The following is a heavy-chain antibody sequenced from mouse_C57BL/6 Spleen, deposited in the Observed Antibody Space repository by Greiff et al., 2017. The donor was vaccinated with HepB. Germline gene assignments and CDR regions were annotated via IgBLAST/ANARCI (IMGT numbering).Heavy chain of an antibody. V-gene: IGHV5-9-1*02. Sequence: EVNVVESGEGLVKPGGSLKLSCAASGFTFSSYAMSWVRQTPEKRLEWVAYISSGGDYIYYADTVKGRFTISRDNARNTLYLQMSSLKSEDTAMYYCTRDGYYEYYFDYWGQGTTLTVSS. J-gene: IGHJ2*01. CDR2: ISSGGDYI. D-gene: IGHD2-3*01. CDR3: TRDGYYEYYFDY. CDR1: GFTFSSYA.